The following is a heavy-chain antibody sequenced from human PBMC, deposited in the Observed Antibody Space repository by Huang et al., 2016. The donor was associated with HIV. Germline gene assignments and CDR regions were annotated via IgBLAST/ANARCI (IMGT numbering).Heavy chain of an antibody. V-gene: IGHV4-59*11. CDR3: ARDGTAHYYYYMDV. CDR1: GGSISSHY. Sequence: QVQLQESGPGLVKPSETLSLTCTVSGGSISSHYWSWIRQPPGKGLEWIGSIYYSGSTNYNPSLKSRVTRSVDTSKTQFSLKLSSVTAADTAVYYCARDGTAHYYYYMDVWGKGTTVTVSS. CDR2: IYYSGST. J-gene: IGHJ6*03.